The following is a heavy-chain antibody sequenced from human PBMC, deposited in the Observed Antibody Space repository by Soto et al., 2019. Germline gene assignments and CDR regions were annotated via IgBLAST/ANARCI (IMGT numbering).Heavy chain of an antibody. Sequence: PSEPLSLTCTVSSGSIISSNYYWAWIRQPPEKGLEWIATIYYSGSTYYSPSLKSRVTISVDTSKNQFSLRLASVTAADTAVYYCARLNKPGWFDPWGQGTLVTVSS. CDR3: ARLNKPGWFDP. J-gene: IGHJ5*02. CDR2: IYYSGST. CDR1: SGSIISSNYY. V-gene: IGHV4-39*01.